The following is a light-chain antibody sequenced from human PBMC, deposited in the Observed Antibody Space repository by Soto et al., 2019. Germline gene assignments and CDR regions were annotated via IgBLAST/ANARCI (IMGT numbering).Light chain of an antibody. V-gene: IGLV2-11*01. J-gene: IGLJ1*01. CDR1: SSDIGEYFF. CDR3: CSYAGTYTYV. CDR2: DVN. Sequence: QSALTQPRSVSGSPGQSVTISCTGTSSDIGEYFFVSWYQQHPGQAPKLMIYDVNERPSGVPDRFSGSKSGNTASLTISGLLAEDEADYYCCSYAGTYTYVFGTGTKVTVL.